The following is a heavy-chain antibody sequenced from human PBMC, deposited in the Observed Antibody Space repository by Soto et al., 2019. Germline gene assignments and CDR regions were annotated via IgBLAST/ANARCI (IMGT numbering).Heavy chain of an antibody. Sequence: KPSETLSLTCAVYGGSFSGYHWSWIRQSPGKGLEWIGEINHSGSTNYNPSLKSRVTISVDTSKNQFSLKLSSVTAADTAVYYCARGYSSSPFDYWGQGTLVTVSS. D-gene: IGHD6-13*01. J-gene: IGHJ4*02. CDR1: GGSFSGYH. CDR3: ARGYSSSPFDY. CDR2: INHSGST. V-gene: IGHV4-34*01.